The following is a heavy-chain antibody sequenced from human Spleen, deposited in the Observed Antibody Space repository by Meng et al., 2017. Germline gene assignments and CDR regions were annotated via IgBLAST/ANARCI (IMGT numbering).Heavy chain of an antibody. CDR1: GYTFTHHG. CDR3: PSYDLYWYLDL. CDR2: ISCYNGDT. V-gene: IGHV1-18*01. Sequence: QLQLVQSGAEVKKPGASVKVSCKASGYTFTHHGISWVRQAPGQGLEWMGWISCYNGDTNYAQKFQGRVTMTTDTSTSTANMDPVDTATYYCAHQYKPSYDLYWYLDLWGRGTLVTVSS. J-gene: IGHJ2*01. D-gene: IGHD5-18*01.